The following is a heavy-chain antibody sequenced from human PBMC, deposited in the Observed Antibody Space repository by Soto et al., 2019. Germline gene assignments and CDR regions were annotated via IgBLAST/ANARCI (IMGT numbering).Heavy chain of an antibody. Sequence: GESLKISGKGSGYSFTSYWIGCVRQMPGKGLEWMGIIYPGDSDTRYSPSFQGQVTISADKSISTAYLQWSSLKASDTAMYYCARLGDCSGGSCYPQEFDYWGQGTLVTVSS. J-gene: IGHJ4*02. CDR2: IYPGDSDT. V-gene: IGHV5-51*01. D-gene: IGHD2-15*01. CDR1: GYSFTSYW. CDR3: ARLGDCSGGSCYPQEFDY.